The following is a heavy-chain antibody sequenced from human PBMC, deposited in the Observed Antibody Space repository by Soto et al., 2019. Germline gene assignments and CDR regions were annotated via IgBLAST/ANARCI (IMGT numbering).Heavy chain of an antibody. D-gene: IGHD6-6*01. CDR1: GYTFTSYA. CDR2: INAGNGNT. V-gene: IGHV1-3*01. CDR3: ARLSTLYSSSSNWFDL. J-gene: IGHJ5*02. Sequence: ASVKVSCKASGYTFTSYAMHWVRQAPGQRLEWMGWINAGNGNTKYSQKFQGRVTITRDTSASTAYMELSSLRSEDTAVYYCARLSTLYSSSSNWFDLWGHGTPDTVST.